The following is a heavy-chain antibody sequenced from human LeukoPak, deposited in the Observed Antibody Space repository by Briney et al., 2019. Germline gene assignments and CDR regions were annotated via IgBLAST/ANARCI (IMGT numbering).Heavy chain of an antibody. CDR3: ARALPSVLGCCSGGSCYHAWDI. CDR1: GFTFSSYR. D-gene: IGHD2-15*01. CDR2: IKQDGSEK. V-gene: IGHV3-7*01. J-gene: IGHJ3*02. Sequence: GGSLRLSCAASGFTFSSYRMSWVRQAPGKGLEWVANIKQDGSEKYYVDSVKGRFTISRDNAKNSLYLQMNSLRAEDTAVYYWARALPSVLGCCSGGSCYHAWDIWGQGTMVTVSS.